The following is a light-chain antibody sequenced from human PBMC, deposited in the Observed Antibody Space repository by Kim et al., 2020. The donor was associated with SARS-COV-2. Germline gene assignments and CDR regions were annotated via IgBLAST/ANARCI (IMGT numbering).Light chain of an antibody. V-gene: IGKV1-6*01. CDR3: LQDSSYPHT. Sequence: AIQMTQSPSSLSASVGDRVTITCRASQVIGADLNWYQQKSGKAPKLLIYGASSLETGFPSRFDGSGAGTDFTLTISNLQPEDVASYYCLQDSSYPHTFDQGIKLEI. CDR2: GAS. J-gene: IGKJ2*01. CDR1: QVIGAD.